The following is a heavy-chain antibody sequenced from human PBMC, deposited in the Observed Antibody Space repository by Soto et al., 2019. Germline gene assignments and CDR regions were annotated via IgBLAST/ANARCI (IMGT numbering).Heavy chain of an antibody. Sequence: GESLKISCKGSGYSFTSYWIGWVRQMPGKGLEWMGIIYPGDSDTRYSPSFQGQVTISADKSISTAYLQWSSLKASDTAMYYCARQSVGSSSSYYYYMDVWGKGTTVTVSS. V-gene: IGHV5-51*01. CDR2: IYPGDSDT. D-gene: IGHD6-6*01. CDR1: GYSFTSYW. J-gene: IGHJ6*03. CDR3: ARQSVGSSSSYYYYMDV.